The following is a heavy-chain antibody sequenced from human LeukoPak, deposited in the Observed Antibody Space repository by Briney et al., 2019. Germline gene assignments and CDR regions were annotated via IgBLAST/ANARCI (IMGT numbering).Heavy chain of an antibody. CDR1: GGSISSYY. CDR2: IYYSGST. V-gene: IGHV4-59*01. CDR3: ARDGGSSSWEIDY. D-gene: IGHD6-13*01. Sequence: SETLSLTCTVSGGSISSYYWSWIRQPPGKGLEWIGYIYYSGSTNYSPSLKSRVTISVDTSKNQFSLKLSSVTAADTAVYYCARDGGSSSWEIDYWGQGTLVTVSS. J-gene: IGHJ4*02.